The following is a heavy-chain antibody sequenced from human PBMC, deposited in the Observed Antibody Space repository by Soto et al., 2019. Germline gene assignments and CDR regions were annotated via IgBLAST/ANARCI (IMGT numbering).Heavy chain of an antibody. CDR2: ISSSSSYI. D-gene: IGHD3-22*01. CDR3: ARDYYYDSSGSYAGFDY. J-gene: IGHJ4*02. V-gene: IGHV3-21*01. CDR1: GFTFSSYS. Sequence: GGSLRLSCAASGFTFSSYSMNWVRQAPGKGLEWVSSISSSSSYIYYADSVKGRFTISRDNAKNSLYLQMNSLRAEDTAVYYCARDYYYDSSGSYAGFDYWGQGTLVTVSS.